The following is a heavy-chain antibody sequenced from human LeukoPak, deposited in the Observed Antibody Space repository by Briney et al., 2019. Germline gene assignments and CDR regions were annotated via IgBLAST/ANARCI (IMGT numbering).Heavy chain of an antibody. CDR1: GFTFDDYA. Sequence: GGSLRLSCAASGFTFDDYAMYWVRQAPGKGLEWVSGISWNSGSIGYADSVKGRFTISRDNAKNSLYLQMNGLRAEDTALYYCAKGLYDSSGYLYYYYGMDVWGQGTTVTVSS. D-gene: IGHD3-22*01. CDR3: AKGLYDSSGYLYYYYGMDV. CDR2: ISWNSGSI. J-gene: IGHJ6*02. V-gene: IGHV3-9*01.